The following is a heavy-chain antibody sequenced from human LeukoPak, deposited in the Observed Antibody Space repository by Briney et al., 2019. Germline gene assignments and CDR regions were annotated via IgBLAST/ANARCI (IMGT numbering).Heavy chain of an antibody. CDR2: MNPNSGNT. Sequence: ASVKVSCKASGYTFTSYDINWVRQATGQELEWMGWMNPNSGNTGYAQKFQGRVTMTRNTSISTAYMELSSLRSEDTAVYYCARGTTYPPDFDYWGQGTLVTVSS. CDR1: GYTFTSYD. J-gene: IGHJ4*02. CDR3: ARGTTYPPDFDY. V-gene: IGHV1-8*01. D-gene: IGHD1-14*01.